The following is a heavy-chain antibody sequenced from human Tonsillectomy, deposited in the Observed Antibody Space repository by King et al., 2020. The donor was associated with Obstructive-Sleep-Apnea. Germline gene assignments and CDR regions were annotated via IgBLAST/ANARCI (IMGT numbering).Heavy chain of an antibody. CDR1: GFTFSSYA. J-gene: IGHJ6*02. CDR2: ISYDGSNK. Sequence: QLVQSGGGGVQPGRSLRLSCAASGFTFSSYAMHWVRQAPGKGLEGVAVISYDGSNKYYADSVMGRVTISRDNSKNTVYLQMNSLRAEDTAVYYCARAAAADNYYYYGMDVWGQGTTVTVSS. CDR3: ARAAAADNYYYYGMDV. D-gene: IGHD6-13*01. V-gene: IGHV3-30*04.